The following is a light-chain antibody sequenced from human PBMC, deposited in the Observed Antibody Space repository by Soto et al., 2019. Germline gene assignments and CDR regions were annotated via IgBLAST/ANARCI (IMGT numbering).Light chain of an antibody. CDR1: QTISMY. Sequence: DIQMTQSPSSLSASVGDRVTITCRASQTISMYLNWYQQKPGKAPILLISAASSLESGVPSRFSGSRSGTEFTLTISSLQPEDCATYYCQQSYSTPPLTFGGGTKVDIK. J-gene: IGKJ4*01. CDR2: AAS. V-gene: IGKV1-39*01. CDR3: QQSYSTPPLT.